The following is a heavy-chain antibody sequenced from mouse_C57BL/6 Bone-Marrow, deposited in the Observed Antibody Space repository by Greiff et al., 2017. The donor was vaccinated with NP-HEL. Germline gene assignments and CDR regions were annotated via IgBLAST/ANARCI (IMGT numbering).Heavy chain of an antibody. D-gene: IGHD2-3*01. J-gene: IGHJ2*01. CDR3: ARDGWGFYFDY. CDR1: GYTFTSYW. Sequence: QVQLKQPGAELVRPGTSVKLSCKASGYTFTSYWMHWVKQRPGQGLEWIGVIDPSDSYTNYNQKFKGKATLTVDTSSSTAYMQLSSLTSEDSAVYYCARDGWGFYFDYWGQGTTLTVSS. CDR2: IDPSDSYT. V-gene: IGHV1-59*01.